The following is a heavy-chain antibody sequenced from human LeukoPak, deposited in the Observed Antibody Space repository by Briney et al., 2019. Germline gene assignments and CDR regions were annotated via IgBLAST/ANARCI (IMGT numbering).Heavy chain of an antibody. Sequence: SETLSLTCTVSGGSISSYYWSWIRQPPGKGLEWIGYIYYSGSTNYNPSLKSRVTISVDTSKNQFSLKLSSVTAADTAVYYCARDQAGTFDYWGRGTLVTVSS. CDR3: ARDQAGTFDY. CDR2: IYYSGST. V-gene: IGHV4-59*01. J-gene: IGHJ4*02. CDR1: GGSISSYY. D-gene: IGHD6-19*01.